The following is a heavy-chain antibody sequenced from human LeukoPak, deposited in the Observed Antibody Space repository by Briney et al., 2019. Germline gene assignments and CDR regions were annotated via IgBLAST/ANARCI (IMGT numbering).Heavy chain of an antibody. J-gene: IGHJ4*02. D-gene: IGHD6-19*01. Sequence: ASVKVSCKASGYTFTVYYIHWLRQAPGQGLEWMGWIIPNSGGTKYAQKFQGRVTMTRDTSISTAYMELSRLRSDDTAVYYCARRSGWYFDYWGQGTLVTVSS. CDR3: ARRSGWYFDY. CDR1: GYTFTVYY. CDR2: IIPNSGGT. V-gene: IGHV1-2*02.